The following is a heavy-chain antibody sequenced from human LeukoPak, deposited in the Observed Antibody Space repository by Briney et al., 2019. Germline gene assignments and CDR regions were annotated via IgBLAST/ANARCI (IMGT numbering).Heavy chain of an antibody. CDR2: ISAYNNNT. D-gene: IGHD1-1*01. V-gene: IGHV1-18*01. CDR1: GYTFTNYG. J-gene: IGHJ5*02. Sequence: ASVKVSCKTSGYTFTNYGISWARQAPGHGLEWMGRISAYNNNTSFAQKFQDRVSMTTDTSTGTAYVELRSLRSDDTAIYYCARVQYNWSDKHQWFDPWGQGTLVTVSS. CDR3: ARVQYNWSDKHQWFDP.